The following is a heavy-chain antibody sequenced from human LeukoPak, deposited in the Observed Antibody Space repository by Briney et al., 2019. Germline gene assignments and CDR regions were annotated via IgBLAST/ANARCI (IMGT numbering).Heavy chain of an antibody. V-gene: IGHV4-39*07. CDR2: IYYSGGT. CDR3: AREPYCSSTSCYSNNWFDP. Sequence: PSETLSLTCTVSGGSISSSSYYWGWIRQPPGKGLEWIGSIYYSGGTYYNPSLKSRVTISVDTSKNQFSLKLSSVTAADTAVYYCAREPYCSSTSCYSNNWFDPWGQGTLVTVSS. D-gene: IGHD2-2*01. CDR1: GGSISSSSYY. J-gene: IGHJ5*02.